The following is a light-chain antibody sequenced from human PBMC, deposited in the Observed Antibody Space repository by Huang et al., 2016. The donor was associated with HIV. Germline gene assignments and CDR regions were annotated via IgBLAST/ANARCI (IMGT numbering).Light chain of an antibody. CDR3: QQYGSSPIT. V-gene: IGKV3-20*01. J-gene: IGKJ5*01. CDR2: DAS. CDR1: QSVDSNY. Sequence: EIVLTQSPGTLSLSPGETATISCRAGQSVDSNYLAWYQQTPGQAPRLLIHDASTRATGIPGRFSGSGSGTDFTLTISRLEPEDFAVYYCQQYGSSPITFGQGTRLEIK.